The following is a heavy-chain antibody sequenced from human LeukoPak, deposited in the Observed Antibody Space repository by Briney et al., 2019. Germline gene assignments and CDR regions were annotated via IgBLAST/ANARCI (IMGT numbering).Heavy chain of an antibody. V-gene: IGHV3-30*06. D-gene: IGHD6-13*01. CDR1: GSSFSRYG. CDR2: MWSDGNNK. Sequence: GGSLRLSCAASGSSFSRYGMHWVRQAPAKGLEWVAVMWSDGNNKNYADSVKGRFTVSRDTSTSTLYLHMNSLRTEDTAVYFCARDLDTNSRFSWLDPWGQGTLVTVSS. J-gene: IGHJ5*02. CDR3: ARDLDTNSRFSWLDP.